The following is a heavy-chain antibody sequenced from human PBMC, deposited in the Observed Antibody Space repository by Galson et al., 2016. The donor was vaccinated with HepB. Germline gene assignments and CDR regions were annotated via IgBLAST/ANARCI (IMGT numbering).Heavy chain of an antibody. D-gene: IGHD3-10*01. CDR3: AKDAGNYYFSGTYAH. CDR1: GFTFDDYA. Sequence: SLRLSCAASGFTFDDYAMYWVRQAPGKGLEWVSGINWNSANIAYADSVKGRFTISRDNAKNSLFLQMNSLRAEDTALYYCAKDAGNYYFSGTYAHWGQGTLVTVSS. V-gene: IGHV3-9*01. CDR2: INWNSANI. J-gene: IGHJ4*02.